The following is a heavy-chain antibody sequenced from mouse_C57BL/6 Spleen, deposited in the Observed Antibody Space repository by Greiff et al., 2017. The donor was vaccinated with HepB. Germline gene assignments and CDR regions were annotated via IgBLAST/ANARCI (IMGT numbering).Heavy chain of an antibody. CDR1: GYAFSSYW. CDR2: IYPGDGDT. Sequence: LVESGAELVKPGASVKISCKASGYAFSSYWMNWVKQRPGKGLEWIGQIYPGDGDTNYNGKFKGKATLTADKSSSTAYMQLSSLTSEDSAVYFCARDLYYYGSSWYFDVWGTGTTVTVSS. J-gene: IGHJ1*03. CDR3: ARDLYYYGSSWYFDV. D-gene: IGHD1-1*01. V-gene: IGHV1-80*01.